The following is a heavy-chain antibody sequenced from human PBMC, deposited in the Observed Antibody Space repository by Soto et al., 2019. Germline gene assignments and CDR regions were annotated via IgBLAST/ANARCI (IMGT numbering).Heavy chain of an antibody. CDR2: IYYSGST. V-gene: IGHV4-30-4*01. CDR3: ARGAADFWSGYCLDY. Sequence: SETLSLTCTVSGGSISSGDYYWSWIRQPPGKCLEWIGYIYYSGSTYYNPSLKSRVTISVDTSKNQFSLKLSSVAAADTAVYYCARGAADFWSGYCLDYWGQGTLVTVSS. J-gene: IGHJ4*02. CDR1: GGSISSGDYY. D-gene: IGHD3-3*01.